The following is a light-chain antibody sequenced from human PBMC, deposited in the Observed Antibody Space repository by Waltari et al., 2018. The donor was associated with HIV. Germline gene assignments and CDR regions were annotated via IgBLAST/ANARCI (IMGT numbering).Light chain of an antibody. CDR1: HSVFYTPNAKNY. V-gene: IGKV4-1*01. CDR3: QQYYSPPPT. J-gene: IGKJ1*01. Sequence: DVVMTQSPDALAVSLGERATINCKATHSVFYTPNAKNYIAWYQQRPGQAPKLLIYWAATREFGVSARFSSSGSGTNFTLTITSLQAEDVAVYYCQQYYSPPPTFGQGTKVEIK. CDR2: WAA.